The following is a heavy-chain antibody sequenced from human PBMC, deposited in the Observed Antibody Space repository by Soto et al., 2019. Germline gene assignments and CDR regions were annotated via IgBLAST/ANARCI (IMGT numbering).Heavy chain of an antibody. CDR3: AKDAVPYNGKWDWFDS. J-gene: IGHJ5*01. D-gene: IGHD1-26*01. V-gene: IGHV3-23*01. CDR1: RFTFSDYA. CDR2: IGGTGGDT. Sequence: DVQLLESGGGLVQPGGSLTLSCAASRFTFSDYAMSWVRQAPGKGLEWVSAIGGTGGDTYYADSVRGRFTVSRDNSKNTRFLQLNSLRDEDTAVYYCAKDAVPYNGKWDWFDSWGQGTLVTVSS.